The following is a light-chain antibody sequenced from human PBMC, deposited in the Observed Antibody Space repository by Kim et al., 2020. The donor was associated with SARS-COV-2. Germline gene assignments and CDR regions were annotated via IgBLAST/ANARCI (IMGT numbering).Light chain of an antibody. CDR2: GNN. Sequence: QSVLTQPPSVSGTPGQRVTIPCSGSSSNIGGNIVNWYQQLPGTAPKLLIYGNNQRPSGVPDRFSGSKSGTSAYLAISGLQSEDEADYYCAAWDDRWHDSLSGWVFGGGTQLTVL. V-gene: IGLV1-44*01. J-gene: IGLJ3*02. CDR1: SSNIGGNI. CDR3: AAWDDRWHDSLSGWV.